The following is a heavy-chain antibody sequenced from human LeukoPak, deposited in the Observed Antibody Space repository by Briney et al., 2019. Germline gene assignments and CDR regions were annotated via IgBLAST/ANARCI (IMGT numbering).Heavy chain of an antibody. Sequence: SETLSLTCSVSDGSINSYYWNWIRRPPGKGLEWIGYIHYNGNTDYSPSLKSRVTMSVDTSKNLFSLKVSSVTAADTAVYYCARGRSNYYGMDVWGQGTTVTVSS. D-gene: IGHD1-26*01. V-gene: IGHV4-59*01. J-gene: IGHJ6*02. CDR1: DGSINSYY. CDR3: ARGRSNYYGMDV. CDR2: IHYNGNT.